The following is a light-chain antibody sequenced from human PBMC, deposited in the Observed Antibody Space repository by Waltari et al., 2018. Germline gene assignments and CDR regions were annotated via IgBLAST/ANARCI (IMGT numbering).Light chain of an antibody. CDR3: QQSYSTPPVT. CDR2: AAS. CDR1: QSISSY. J-gene: IGKJ3*01. V-gene: IGKV1-39*01. Sequence: IQMTQSPSSLSASVGDRVTITCRASQSISSYLHWYHQKPGKAPKLLIYAASSLQSGVPSRFSGSGSGTDFTLTISSLQPEDFATYYCQQSYSTPPVTFGPGTKVDIK.